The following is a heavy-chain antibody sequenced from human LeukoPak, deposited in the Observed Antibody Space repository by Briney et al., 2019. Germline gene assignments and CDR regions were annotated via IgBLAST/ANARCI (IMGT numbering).Heavy chain of an antibody. CDR2: IGRTDNS. D-gene: IGHD3-3*01. CDR1: GFTFTNYD. CDR3: ARGPGSGAGLDV. Sequence: PGGSLRLSCAASGFTFTNYDFHWVRQAPGKGLEWVSTIGRTDNSYYPGSVKGRFTISREDAKNSLYLQMNNLRAGDTAVYYCARGPGSGAGLDVWGKGTTVTVSS. J-gene: IGHJ6*04. V-gene: IGHV3-13*01.